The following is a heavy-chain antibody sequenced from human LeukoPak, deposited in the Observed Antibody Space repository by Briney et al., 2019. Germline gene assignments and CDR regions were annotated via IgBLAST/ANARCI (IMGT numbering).Heavy chain of an antibody. CDR2: IYYTGYT. Sequence: SETLSLTCTVSGDSISCSSYYWGWIRQPPGTGLEWIGSIYYTGYTYDNPSLRSRITMSVDTPKNQFSLQLSSVTAADTAVYYCARQGAVTSRRTHYYAMDVWGPGTTVTVSS. V-gene: IGHV4-39*01. D-gene: IGHD4-17*01. CDR1: GDSISCSSYY. J-gene: IGHJ6*02. CDR3: ARQGAVTSRRTHYYAMDV.